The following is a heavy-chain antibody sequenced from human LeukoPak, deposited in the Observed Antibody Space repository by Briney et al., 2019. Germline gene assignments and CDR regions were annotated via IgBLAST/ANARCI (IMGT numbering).Heavy chain of an antibody. CDR1: GFTFSSYG. V-gene: IGHV3-30*18. Sequence: QSGRSLRLSCAASGFTFSSYGMHWVRQAPGKGLEWVAVISYDGSNKYYADSVKGRFTISRDNSKNTLYLQMNSLRAEDTAVYYCAKSQGIAVAGTVDYWGQGTLVTVSS. J-gene: IGHJ4*02. CDR2: ISYDGSNK. D-gene: IGHD6-19*01. CDR3: AKSQGIAVAGTVDY.